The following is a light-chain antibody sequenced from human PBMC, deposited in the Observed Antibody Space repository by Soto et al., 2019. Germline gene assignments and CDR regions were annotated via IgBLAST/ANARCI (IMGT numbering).Light chain of an antibody. J-gene: IGKJ4*01. V-gene: IGKV3-11*01. CDR1: QSVRNY. CDR3: QQRRNWLT. CDR2: DAS. Sequence: EIVLTQSPATLSLSPGERATLSCRASQSVRNYLAWYQQKPGQAPRLLIYDASNRATGIPGRFSGSGSGTDFTLTISSLEPEDFAVYYCQQRRNWLTFGGGTKLEIK.